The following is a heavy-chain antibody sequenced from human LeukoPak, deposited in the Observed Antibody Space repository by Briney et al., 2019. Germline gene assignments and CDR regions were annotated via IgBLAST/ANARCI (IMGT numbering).Heavy chain of an antibody. D-gene: IGHD3-22*01. J-gene: IGHJ4*02. CDR3: ARVAVDSSGYHFDY. Sequence: ASVKVSCKASGGTFSSYAISWGRQDPGQGLEWMGGIIPIFGTANYAQKFQGRVTITADESTSTAYMELSSLRSEDTAVYYCARVAVDSSGYHFDYWGQGTLVTVSS. V-gene: IGHV1-69*13. CDR1: GGTFSSYA. CDR2: IIPIFGTA.